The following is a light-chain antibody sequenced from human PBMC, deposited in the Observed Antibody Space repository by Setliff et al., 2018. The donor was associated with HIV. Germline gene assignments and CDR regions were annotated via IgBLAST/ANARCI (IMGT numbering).Light chain of an antibody. Sequence: QSALTQPASVSGSPGQSITISCTGTNSDIGGYDYVYWYQQQPGKAPKLMIYEVSGRPSGVSYRFSGSKSGTTASLTISGLQTEDKADYFCSSYTSSGTLFVFGTGTKVTVL. V-gene: IGLV2-14*01. J-gene: IGLJ1*01. CDR3: SSYTSSGTLFV. CDR1: NSDIGGYDY. CDR2: EVS.